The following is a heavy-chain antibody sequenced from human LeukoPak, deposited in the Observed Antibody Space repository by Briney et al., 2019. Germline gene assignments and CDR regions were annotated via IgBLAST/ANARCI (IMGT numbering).Heavy chain of an antibody. CDR3: ATNFAWLEGFDL. D-gene: IGHD3-9*01. CDR1: GGSFSGYY. J-gene: IGHJ5*02. Sequence: SETLSLTCAVYGGSFSGYYWSWIRQPAGKGREWIGRIYTSGSTNYNPSLKSRVTISVDTSKNQFSLKLSSVAAADTAVYYWATNFAWLEGFDLWGQGTLVTVSS. CDR2: IYTSGST. V-gene: IGHV4-59*10.